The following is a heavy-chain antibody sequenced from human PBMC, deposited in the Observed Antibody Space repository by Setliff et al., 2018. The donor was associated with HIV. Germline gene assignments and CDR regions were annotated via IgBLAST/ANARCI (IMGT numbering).Heavy chain of an antibody. CDR3: ARAPNSPYYSNVWYADH. CDR2: LYPGDSDT. CDR1: GNSFNTYW. V-gene: IGHV5-51*01. D-gene: IGHD3-22*01. Sequence: PGESLKISCKASGNSFNTYWIGWVRQMPGKGLEWMAILYPGDSDTRYSPSFQSQVTVSADKSIGTAYLQWNSLKASDTALYFCARAPNSPYYSNVWYADHWGQGTLVTVSS. J-gene: IGHJ5*02.